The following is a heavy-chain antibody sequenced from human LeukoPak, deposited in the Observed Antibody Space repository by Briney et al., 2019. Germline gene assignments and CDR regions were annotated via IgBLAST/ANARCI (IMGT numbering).Heavy chain of an antibody. J-gene: IGHJ6*02. V-gene: IGHV4-34*01. D-gene: IGHD2-2*01. Sequence: SETLSLTCAVYGGSFSGYYWSWIRQPPGKGLEWIGEINHSGSTNYNPSLKSRVTISVDTSKNQSSLKLSSVTAADTAVHYCARGRGVVVPAAMSLYYYYGMDVWGQGTTVTVSS. CDR3: ARGRGVVVPAAMSLYYYYGMDV. CDR1: GGSFSGYY. CDR2: INHSGST.